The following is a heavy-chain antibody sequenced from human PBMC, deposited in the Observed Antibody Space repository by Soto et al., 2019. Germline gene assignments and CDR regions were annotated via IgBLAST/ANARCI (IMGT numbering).Heavy chain of an antibody. J-gene: IGHJ6*02. CDR2: VHVSGGT. CDR1: GESISNFY. D-gene: IGHD6-19*01. CDR3: ARDRYGWCPGFDLDV. V-gene: IGHV4-4*07. Sequence: PSETLSLTCSVSGESISNFYWSWIRQPAGKGLEWIGHVHVSGGTDYNAPLQSRVTMSLDTSNNHVSLQLRSLTAADTAVYYCARDRYGWCPGFDLDVWGPGTTATVSS.